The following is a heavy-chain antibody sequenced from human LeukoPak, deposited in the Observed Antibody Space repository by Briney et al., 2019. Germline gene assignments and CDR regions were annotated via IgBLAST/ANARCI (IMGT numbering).Heavy chain of an antibody. V-gene: IGHV1-8*02. Sequence: GASVRVSCKASGYTFTGYYMHWVRQAPGQGLEWMGWINPNSGNTGYAQKFQGRVTMTRNTSISTAYMELSSLRSEDTAVYYCARGESWGRQLVRYWGQGTLVTVSS. CDR1: GYTFTGYY. CDR2: INPNSGNT. D-gene: IGHD6-13*01. J-gene: IGHJ4*02. CDR3: ARGESWGRQLVRY.